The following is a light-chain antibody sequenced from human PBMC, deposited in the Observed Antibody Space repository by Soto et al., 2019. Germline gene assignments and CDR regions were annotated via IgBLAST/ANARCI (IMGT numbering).Light chain of an antibody. Sequence: QSVLTQPASLSGSPGQSITISCSGTSRDIGAYNLVSWYQQLPGKAPKLLIYEVRSRPSGISYRFSGSKSGTTASLTISSLLPEDEAEYYCSAYTSRSTLVFGGGTKVTVL. CDR3: SAYTSRSTLV. CDR1: SRDIGAYNL. CDR2: EVR. V-gene: IGLV2-14*01. J-gene: IGLJ2*01.